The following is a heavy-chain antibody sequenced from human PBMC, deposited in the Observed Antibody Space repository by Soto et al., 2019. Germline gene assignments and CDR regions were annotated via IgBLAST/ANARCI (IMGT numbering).Heavy chain of an antibody. CDR3: ARAYHLVPKF. V-gene: IGHV1-8*01. CDR2: MNPDSGNS. CDR1: GYTFTHFD. D-gene: IGHD2-15*01. Sequence: QVHLVQSGAEVRKPGASVRVSCKTSGYTFTHFDSHWVRQATGQGLEWVGWMNPDSGNSGFTQRFQGRVSMTRNASMSTAYMEIHSLTSADTAIYYCARAYHLVPKFWGQGTLVTVSS. J-gene: IGHJ4*02.